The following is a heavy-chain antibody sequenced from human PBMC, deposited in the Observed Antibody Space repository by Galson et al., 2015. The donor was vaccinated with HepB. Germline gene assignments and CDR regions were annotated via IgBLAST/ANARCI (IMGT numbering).Heavy chain of an antibody. CDR1: GLTFSSCP. Sequence: SLRLSCAASGLTFSSCPMIWVRQAPGQGLERVSTISVSGDRTYYADSVKGRFTISRDISGSTLYLQMNSLRAEDTAIYYCEKSRGSSSYYEGHWGQGALVTVSS. CDR3: EKSRGSSSYYEGH. CDR2: ISVSGDRT. J-gene: IGHJ4*02. V-gene: IGHV3-23*01. D-gene: IGHD2-15*01.